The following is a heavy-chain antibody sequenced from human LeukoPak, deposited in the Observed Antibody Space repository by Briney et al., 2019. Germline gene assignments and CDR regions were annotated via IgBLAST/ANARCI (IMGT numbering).Heavy chain of an antibody. CDR2: INSNGSST. CDR3: STGSGHAFDI. Sequence: GGSLRLSCTASGFTFSTFAMGWVRQAPGKGLVWVSRINSNGSSTSYADSVKGRFTISRDNAKDTLYVQMNSLRAEDTAVYYCSTGSGHAFDIWGRGTMVTVSS. V-gene: IGHV3-74*01. J-gene: IGHJ3*02. CDR1: GFTFSTFA. D-gene: IGHD3-10*01.